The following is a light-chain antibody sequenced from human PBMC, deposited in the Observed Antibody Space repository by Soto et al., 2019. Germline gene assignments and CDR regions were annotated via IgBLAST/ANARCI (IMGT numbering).Light chain of an antibody. Sequence: EIVLTQSPGTLSLSPGERATLSCRASQSVSSNYLAWYQQKPGQAPRLLIYGASSRATGIPDRFSGSGSGTDFTLTISRLEPEDFAVYYCQQYQTFGQGTKVEIK. CDR3: QQYQT. CDR1: QSVSSNY. J-gene: IGKJ1*01. V-gene: IGKV3-20*01. CDR2: GAS.